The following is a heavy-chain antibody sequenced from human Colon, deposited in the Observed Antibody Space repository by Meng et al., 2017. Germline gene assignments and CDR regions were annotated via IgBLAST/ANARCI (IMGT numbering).Heavy chain of an antibody. J-gene: IGHJ4*02. D-gene: IGHD4-17*01. CDR3: ARSLLRCHFDY. V-gene: IGHV3-53*01. CDR1: GFTVSSNY. Sequence: GGSLRLSCAASGFTVSSNYMSWVRQAPGKGLEWVSVIYSGGSTYYADSVKGRFTISRDNSKNTLYLQMNSLRADDTAVYYCARSLLRCHFDYWGQGTLVTVSS. CDR2: IYSGGST.